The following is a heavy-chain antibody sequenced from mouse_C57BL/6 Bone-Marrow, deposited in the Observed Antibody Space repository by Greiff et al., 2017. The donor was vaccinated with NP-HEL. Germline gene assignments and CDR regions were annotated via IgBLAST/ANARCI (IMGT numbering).Heavy chain of an antibody. CDR3: ARTGDYYFDY. CDR2: LNPGSGGT. V-gene: IGHV1-54*01. J-gene: IGHJ2*01. D-gene: IGHD3-3*01. Sequence: QVQLKQSGAELVRPGTSVKVSCKASGYAFTNYLIEWVKQRPGQGLEWIGVLNPGSGGTNYNEKFKGKATLTADKSSSTAYMQLSSLTSEDSAGYFCARTGDYYFDYWGQGTTLTVSS. CDR1: GYAFTNYL.